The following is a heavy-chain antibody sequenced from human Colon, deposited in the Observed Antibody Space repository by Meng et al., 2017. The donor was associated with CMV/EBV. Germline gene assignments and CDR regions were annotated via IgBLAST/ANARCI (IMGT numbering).Heavy chain of an antibody. D-gene: IGHD5-18*01. CDR1: RYTLINYY. J-gene: IGHJ4*02. V-gene: IGHV1-46*01. Sequence: CKESRYTLINYYIYWVRQAPGQGLEWMGLVKPSGDTTTNAQKFQDRVTVTRDTSTTTIYMELTSLTFDDTAVYYCARGLEDTRMVIGYWGQGTLVTVSS. CDR2: VKPSGDTT. CDR3: ARGLEDTRMVIGY.